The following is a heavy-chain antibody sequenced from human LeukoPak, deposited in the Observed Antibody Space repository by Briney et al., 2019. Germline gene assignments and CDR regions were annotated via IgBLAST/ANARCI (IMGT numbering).Heavy chain of an antibody. V-gene: IGHV1-18*01. CDR1: GYTFTSCG. D-gene: IGHD3-16*02. J-gene: IGHJ4*02. CDR3: ARDQLRLGELSTTDY. CDR2: ISAYNRKT. Sequence: ASVKVSCKASGYTFTSCGISWVRQAPGQGLEWMGWISAYNRKTNYARSLQGRVTMTTDTSTSTAYMELRSLRSDDTAVYYCARDQLRLGELSTTDYWGQGTLVTVSS.